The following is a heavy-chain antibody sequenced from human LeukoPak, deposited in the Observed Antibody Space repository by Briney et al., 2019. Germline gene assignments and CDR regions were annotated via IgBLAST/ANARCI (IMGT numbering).Heavy chain of an antibody. CDR1: GGTFSRAA. CDR3: ARDQGLTAPPPSGLDV. J-gene: IGHJ6*02. Sequence: VASVKVSSKTSGGTFSRAAMTWVREAPGQGLEWMGRIIPVLNITTYEQKFQGSVTITADTSTSTVYMELSSLRSAETAVYYCARDQGLTAPPPSGLDVWGQGTTVIVSS. CDR2: IIPVLNIT. D-gene: IGHD5-18*01. V-gene: IGHV1-69*04.